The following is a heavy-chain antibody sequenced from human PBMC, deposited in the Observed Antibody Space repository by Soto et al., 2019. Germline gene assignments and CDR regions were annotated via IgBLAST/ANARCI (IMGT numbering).Heavy chain of an antibody. J-gene: IGHJ4*02. CDR3: AKDAFYYDILTGYLGYFDY. CDR2: ISGSGGST. CDR1: GFTFSSYA. Sequence: GGSLRLSCAASGFTFSSYAMSWFRQAPGKGLEWVSAISGSGGSTYYADSVKGRFTISRDNSKNTLYLQMNSLRAEDTAVYYCAKDAFYYDILTGYLGYFDYWGQGTLVTVSS. D-gene: IGHD3-9*01. V-gene: IGHV3-23*01.